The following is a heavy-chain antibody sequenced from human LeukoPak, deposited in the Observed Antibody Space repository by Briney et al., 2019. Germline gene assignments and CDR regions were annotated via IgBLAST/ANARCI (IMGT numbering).Heavy chain of an antibody. CDR2: IYYSGST. J-gene: IGHJ4*02. CDR1: GGSISNYY. CDR3: ARGTYSNYFDY. D-gene: IGHD4-11*01. Sequence: ASETLSLTCTVSGGSISNYYWSWIRQPPGKGLEWIGCIYYSGSTNYNPSLKSRVTISVDTSKNQFSLKLSSVTAEDTAVYYCARGTYSNYFDYWGQGTLVTVSS. V-gene: IGHV4-59*01.